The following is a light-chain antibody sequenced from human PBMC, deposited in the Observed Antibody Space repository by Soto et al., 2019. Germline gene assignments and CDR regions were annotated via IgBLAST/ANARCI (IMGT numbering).Light chain of an antibody. CDR2: RAS. Sequence: IVMTQSPDILAVSPGETVTLSCRASQSLNDNLAWYQQKPGQAPRLLIFRASSRASGVPARFSGGGSGTEFTLTIRTLQSEDFAVYFCQQYGNWPPWTFGTGTKVDIK. CDR3: QQYGNWPPWT. V-gene: IGKV3-15*01. CDR1: QSLNDN. J-gene: IGKJ1*01.